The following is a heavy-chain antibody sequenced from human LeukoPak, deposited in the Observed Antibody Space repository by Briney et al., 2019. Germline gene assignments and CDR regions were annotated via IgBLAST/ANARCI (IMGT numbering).Heavy chain of an antibody. CDR1: GFTFSSYW. V-gene: IGHV3-7*01. Sequence: QSGGSLRLSCAASGFTFSSYWMSWVRQAPGKGLEWVANIKQDGSEKYYVDSVKGRFTISRDNAESSVYLQVNSLRVEDTAVYYCVRGDKRDYWGQGTLVTVSS. J-gene: IGHJ4*02. D-gene: IGHD5-24*01. CDR3: VRGDKRDY. CDR2: IKQDGSEK.